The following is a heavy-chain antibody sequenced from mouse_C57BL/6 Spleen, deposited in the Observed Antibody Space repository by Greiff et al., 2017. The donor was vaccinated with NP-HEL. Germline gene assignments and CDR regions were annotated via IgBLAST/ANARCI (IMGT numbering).Heavy chain of an antibody. CDR3: ARWIPITAVVPHEIDY. D-gene: IGHD1-1*01. CDR2: IHPNGGST. V-gene: IGHV1-64*01. CDR1: GYTFTSYW. J-gene: IGHJ4*01. Sequence: VQLQQPGAELVKPGASVKLSCKASGYTFTSYWMHWVKQRPGQGLEWIGMIHPNGGSTNYNEKFKSKATLTVDKSSSTAYMQLSSLTSEDSAVYSCARWIPITAVVPHEIDYWGQGTSVTVSS.